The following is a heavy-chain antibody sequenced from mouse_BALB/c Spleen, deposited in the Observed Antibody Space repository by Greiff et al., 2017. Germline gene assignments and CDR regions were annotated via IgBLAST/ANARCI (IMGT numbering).Heavy chain of an antibody. J-gene: IGHJ4*01. V-gene: IGHV5-4*02. CDR3: ARYGSSSAMDY. Sequence: EVQLVESGGGLVKPGGSLKLSCAASGFTFSDYYMYWVRQTPEKRLEWVATISDGGSYTYYPDSVKGRFTISRDNAKNNLYLQMSSLKSEDTAMYDCARYGSSSAMDYWGQGTSVTVSS. D-gene: IGHD1-1*01. CDR2: ISDGGSYT. CDR1: GFTFSDYY.